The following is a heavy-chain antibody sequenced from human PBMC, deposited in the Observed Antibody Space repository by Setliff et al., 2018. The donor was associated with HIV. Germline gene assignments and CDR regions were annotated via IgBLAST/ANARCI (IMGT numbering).Heavy chain of an antibody. CDR2: IKSKTDGGTT. J-gene: IGHJ4*02. Sequence: GGSLRLSCAVSEFTFSNAWMSWVRQAPGKGLEWVGRIKSKTDGGTTEYAAPVRGRFTISSDDSKDTLYLQMSGLKTEDTAVYYCATDENNYGNLLDNWGQGTLVTVSS. V-gene: IGHV3-15*01. CDR3: ATDENNYGNLLDN. CDR1: EFTFSNAW. D-gene: IGHD5-18*01.